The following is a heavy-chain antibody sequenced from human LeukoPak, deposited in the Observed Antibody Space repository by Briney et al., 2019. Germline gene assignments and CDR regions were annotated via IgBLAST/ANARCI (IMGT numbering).Heavy chain of an antibody. J-gene: IGHJ4*02. CDR1: GGSISSYY. CDR3: ARDRVDRSGYYSLYY. D-gene: IGHD3-22*01. CDR2: FYTSGST. Sequence: SETLSLTCTVSGGSISSYYWSWIRQPAGKGLEWIGRFYTSGSTNYNPSLKSRVTMSVDTSKNQFSLKLSSVTAADTAVYYCARDRVDRSGYYSLYYWGQETLVTVSS. V-gene: IGHV4-4*07.